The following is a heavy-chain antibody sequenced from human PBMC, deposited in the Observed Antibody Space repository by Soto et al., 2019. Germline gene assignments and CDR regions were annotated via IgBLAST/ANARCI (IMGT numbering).Heavy chain of an antibody. CDR1: GFTFSSYS. V-gene: IGHV3-23*01. D-gene: IGHD3-3*01. Sequence: GGSLRLSCAASGFTFSSYSMSWVRQAPGKGLEWVSAISGSGGSTYYADSVKGRFTISRDNSKNTLYLQMNSLRAEDTAVYYCAKVRHTIFGVVPINWFDPWGQGTLVTVS. J-gene: IGHJ5*02. CDR3: AKVRHTIFGVVPINWFDP. CDR2: ISGSGGST.